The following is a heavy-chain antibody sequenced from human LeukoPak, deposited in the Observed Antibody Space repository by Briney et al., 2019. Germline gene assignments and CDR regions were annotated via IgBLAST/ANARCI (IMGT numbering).Heavy chain of an antibody. CDR2: IYYSGST. V-gene: IGHV4-59*01. CDR1: GGSISSYY. J-gene: IGHJ4*02. Sequence: SETLSLTCTVSGGSISSYYWSWIRQPPGKGLEWIGYIYYSGSTNYNPSLKSRVTISVDTSKNQISLKLSSVTAADTAVYYCARRGSYSGYDYDYWGQGTLVTVSS. D-gene: IGHD5-12*01. CDR3: ARRGSYSGYDYDY.